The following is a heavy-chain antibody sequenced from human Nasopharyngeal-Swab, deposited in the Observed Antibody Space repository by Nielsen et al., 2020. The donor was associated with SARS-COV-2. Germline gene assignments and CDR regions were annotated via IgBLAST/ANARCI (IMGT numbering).Heavy chain of an antibody. CDR2: ISYDGSNK. D-gene: IGHD6-19*01. V-gene: IGHV3-30*04. J-gene: IGHJ2*01. CDR3: ARSSGGYWYFDL. Sequence: GESLKISCAASGFTFSSYAMHWVRQAPGKGLEWVAVISYDGSNKYYADSVKGRFTISRDNSKNTLCLQMNSLRAEDTAVYYCARSSGGYWYFDLWGRGTLVTVSS. CDR1: GFTFSSYA.